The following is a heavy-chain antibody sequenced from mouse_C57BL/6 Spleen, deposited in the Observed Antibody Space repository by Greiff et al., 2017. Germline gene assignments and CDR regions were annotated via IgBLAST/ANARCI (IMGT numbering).Heavy chain of an antibody. CDR1: GFTFSSYA. CDR2: ISDGGSYT. V-gene: IGHV5-4*01. J-gene: IGHJ4*01. Sequence: DVQLVESGGGLVKPGGSLKLSCAASGFTFSSYAMSWVRQTPEKRLEWVATISDGGSYTYYPDNVQGRFTISRDNAKNNLYLQMSHLKSEDTAMYYCARDYYGMDYWGQGTSVTVSS. CDR3: ARDYYGMDY.